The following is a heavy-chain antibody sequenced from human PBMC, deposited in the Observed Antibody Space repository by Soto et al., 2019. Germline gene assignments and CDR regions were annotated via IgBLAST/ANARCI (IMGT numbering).Heavy chain of an antibody. CDR3: ARDVGATPTSAFDI. D-gene: IGHD1-26*01. V-gene: IGHV1-69*12. Sequence: QVQLVQSGAEVKKPGSSVKVSCKASGGTFSSYAISWVRQAPGQGLEWMGGIIPIFGTANYAQKFQGRVTITADESTSTAYMELCSLRSEDRAVYDCARDVGATPTSAFDIWGQGTMVTVSS. J-gene: IGHJ3*02. CDR1: GGTFSSYA. CDR2: IIPIFGTA.